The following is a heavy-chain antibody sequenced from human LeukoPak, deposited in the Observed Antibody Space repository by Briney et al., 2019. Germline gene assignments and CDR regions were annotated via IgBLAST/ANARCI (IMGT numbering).Heavy chain of an antibody. D-gene: IGHD5-12*01. Sequence: GASVKVSCKVSGDTLTELSMHWVRQAPGKGLEWMGGFDPKEGERVYAQNFQGRFTMTEDTSSGTAYMELNSLRSEDTAVYYCATVLPLVATMGVMTDYWGQGTLVTVSS. CDR2: FDPKEGER. J-gene: IGHJ4*02. CDR3: ATVLPLVATMGVMTDY. CDR1: GDTLTELS. V-gene: IGHV1-24*01.